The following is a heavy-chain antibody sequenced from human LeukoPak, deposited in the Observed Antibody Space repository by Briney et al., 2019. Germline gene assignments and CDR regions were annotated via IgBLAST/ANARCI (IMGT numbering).Heavy chain of an antibody. D-gene: IGHD3-10*01. J-gene: IGHJ4*02. CDR2: ISYDGSDK. CDR3: AKTPRVRGVIKGPFDY. V-gene: IGHV3-30*18. Sequence: GGSLRLSCAASGFTFSSYGMHWVRQAPGKGLEWVAVISYDGSDKYYADSVKGRFTISRDNSKNTLYLQMNSLRAEDTAVYYCAKTPRVRGVIKGPFDYWGQGTLVTVSS. CDR1: GFTFSSYG.